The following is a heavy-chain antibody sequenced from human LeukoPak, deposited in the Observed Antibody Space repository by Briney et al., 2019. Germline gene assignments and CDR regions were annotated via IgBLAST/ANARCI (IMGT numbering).Heavy chain of an antibody. CDR1: GFTFSNYA. D-gene: IGHD6-13*01. J-gene: IGHJ4*02. Sequence: PGRSLRLSCGASGFTFSNYAMHWVRQAPGKGLEWVAVISYDDGSNKYYADSVKGRFTISRDNSKNTLYLQMNSLRAEDTAVYYCARVYSSSWYGSFDYWGQGTLVTVSS. CDR2: ISYDDGSNK. CDR3: ARVYSSSWYGSFDY. V-gene: IGHV3-30-3*01.